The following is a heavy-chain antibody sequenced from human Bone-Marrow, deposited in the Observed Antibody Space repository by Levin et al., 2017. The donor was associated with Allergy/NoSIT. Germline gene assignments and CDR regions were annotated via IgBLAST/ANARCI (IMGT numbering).Heavy chain of an antibody. V-gene: IGHV3-74*01. CDR3: ARGGCSSTSCLDN. CDR1: GFTFSNYW. CDR2: INSDGSNT. D-gene: IGHD2-2*01. Sequence: GGSLRLSCAASGFTFSNYWMHWVRQAPGKGLVWVSHINSDGSNTNYADSVKGRFTISRDNAKNTLYLQMNSLRGEDTAVYYCARGGCSSTSCLDNWGQGTLVTVSP. J-gene: IGHJ4*02.